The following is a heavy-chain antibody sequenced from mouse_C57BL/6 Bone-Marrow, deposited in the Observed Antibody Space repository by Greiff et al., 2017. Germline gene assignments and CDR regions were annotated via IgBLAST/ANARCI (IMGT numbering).Heavy chain of an antibody. D-gene: IGHD1-1*01. J-gene: IGHJ2*01. Sequence: EVQLQQSGPVLVKPGASVKMSCKASGYTFTDYYMNWVKQSHGKSLEWIGVINPYNGGTSYNQKFKGKATLTVDKSSSTAYMELNSLTSEDSAVYYCAWGDYGSSYGYWGQGTTLTVSS. V-gene: IGHV1-19*01. CDR3: AWGDYGSSYGY. CDR1: GYTFTDYY. CDR2: INPYNGGT.